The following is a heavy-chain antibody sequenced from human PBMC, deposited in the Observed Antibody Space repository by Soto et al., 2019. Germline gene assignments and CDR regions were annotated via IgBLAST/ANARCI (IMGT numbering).Heavy chain of an antibody. J-gene: IGHJ4*02. CDR2: ISAYNGNT. D-gene: IGHD2-21*01. Sequence: GASGKVSCKASGYTFTSYGIGWVRQAPGQGLEWMGWISAYNGNTNYAQKLQGRLTMTTDTSTSTAYMELRSLRSDDTAVYYCARDAYCGGDCDYYFDYWGQGTLVTVSS. CDR1: GYTFTSYG. CDR3: ARDAYCGGDCDYYFDY. V-gene: IGHV1-18*01.